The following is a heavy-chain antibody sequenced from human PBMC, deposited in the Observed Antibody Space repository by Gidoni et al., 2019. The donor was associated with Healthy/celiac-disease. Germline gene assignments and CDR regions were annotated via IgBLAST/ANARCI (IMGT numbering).Heavy chain of an antibody. Sequence: EVQLVEPGAGLVQPGGSMRLACAASGFTFSSYWMHWVRQDPGKGLVWVSLINSDGSSTSYADSVKGRFTISRDNAKNTRYLQMNSLRAEDTAVYYCARERLGMEAAGFDYWGQGTLVTVSS. CDR1: GFTFSSYW. J-gene: IGHJ4*02. D-gene: IGHD6-13*01. CDR2: INSDGSST. CDR3: ARERLGMEAAGFDY. V-gene: IGHV3-74*01.